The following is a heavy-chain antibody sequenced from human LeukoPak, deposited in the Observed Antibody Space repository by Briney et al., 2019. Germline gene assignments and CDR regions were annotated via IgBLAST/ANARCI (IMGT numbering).Heavy chain of an antibody. CDR1: GYTFTSYG. CDR2: ISAYNGNT. CDR3: ARGLYSSSWSHQYYFDY. V-gene: IGHV1-18*04. J-gene: IGHJ4*02. D-gene: IGHD6-13*01. Sequence: GASVKLSCKASGYTFTSYGISWVRQGPGQGLEWMGWISAYNGNTNYAQKLQGRVTMTTDTSTSTAYMELRSLRSDDTAVYSCARGLYSSSWSHQYYFDYWGQGTLVTVSS.